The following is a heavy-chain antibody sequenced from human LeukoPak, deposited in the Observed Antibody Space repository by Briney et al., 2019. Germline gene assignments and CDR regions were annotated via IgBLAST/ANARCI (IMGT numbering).Heavy chain of an antibody. Sequence: SVKVSCKASGGTFSSYAISWVRQAPGQGLEWMGGIIPIFGTANYAQKFQGRVTITADESTSTAYMELSSLRSEDTAVYYCARGRRVGYYDSSGYPFDYWGQGTLVTVSS. CDR2: IIPIFGTA. D-gene: IGHD3-22*01. CDR1: GGTFSSYA. CDR3: ARGRRVGYYDSSGYPFDY. J-gene: IGHJ4*02. V-gene: IGHV1-69*13.